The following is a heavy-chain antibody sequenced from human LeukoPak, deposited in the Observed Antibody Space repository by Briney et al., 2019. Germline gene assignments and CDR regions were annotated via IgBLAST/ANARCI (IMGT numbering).Heavy chain of an antibody. V-gene: IGHV4-34*01. Sequence: SETLSLTCAVYGGSFSGYYWSWIRQPPGKGLGWIGEINHSRSTNYNPSLKSRVTISVDTSKNQFSLKLSSVTAADTAVYYCARRLMITFGGVIVIRPGYFDYWGQGTLGTVSS. J-gene: IGHJ4*02. CDR3: ARRLMITFGGVIVIRPGYFDY. D-gene: IGHD3-16*02. CDR1: GGSFSGYY. CDR2: INHSRST.